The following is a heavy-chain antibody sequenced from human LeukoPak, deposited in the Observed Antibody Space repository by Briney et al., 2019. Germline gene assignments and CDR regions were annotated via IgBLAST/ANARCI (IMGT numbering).Heavy chain of an antibody. J-gene: IGHJ5*02. D-gene: IGHD6-13*01. CDR2: INHSGST. V-gene: IGHV4-34*01. Sequence: SETLSLTCAVYGGSFSGYYGSWIRQPPGKGLEWIGEINHSGSTNYNPSLKSRVTISVDTSKNQFSLKLSSVTAADTAVYYCARRETYSSSSSGKRNWFDPWGQGTLVTVSS. CDR1: GGSFSGYY. CDR3: ARRETYSSSSSGKRNWFDP.